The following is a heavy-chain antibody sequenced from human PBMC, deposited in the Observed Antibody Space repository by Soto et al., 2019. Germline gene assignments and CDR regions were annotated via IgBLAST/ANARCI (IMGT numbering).Heavy chain of an antibody. Sequence: GGSLRLSCAASGFTFSSYGMHWVRQAPGKGLEWVAVIWYDGSNKYYADSVKGRFTISRDNSKNTLYLQMNSLRAEDTAVYYCARDVHDHDYGDYVKWFDPWGQGTLVTVSS. CDR3: ARDVHDHDYGDYVKWFDP. CDR2: IWYDGSNK. D-gene: IGHD4-17*01. CDR1: GFTFSSYG. V-gene: IGHV3-33*01. J-gene: IGHJ5*02.